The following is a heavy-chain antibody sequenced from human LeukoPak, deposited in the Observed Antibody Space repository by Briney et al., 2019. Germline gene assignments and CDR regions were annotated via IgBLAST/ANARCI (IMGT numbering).Heavy chain of an antibody. J-gene: IGHJ5*02. V-gene: IGHV4-38-2*02. CDR3: AREGRYYDYVWGSYRPFDP. D-gene: IGHD3-16*02. Sequence: SETLSLTCTVSGYSISSGYYWGWIRQPPGKGLEWIGSIYHSGSTYYNPSLKSRVTISVDTSKNQFSLKLSSVTAADTAVYYCAREGRYYDYVWGSYRPFDPWGQGTLVTVSS. CDR1: GYSISSGYY. CDR2: IYHSGST.